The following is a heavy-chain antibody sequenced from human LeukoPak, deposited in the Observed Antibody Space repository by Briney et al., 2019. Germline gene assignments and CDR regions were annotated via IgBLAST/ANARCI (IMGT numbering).Heavy chain of an antibody. Sequence: PSETLSLTCTVSGGSISSSSYYWGWIRQPPGKGLEWIGSIYYSGSTYYNPSLKSRVTISVDTSKNQFSLKLSSVTAADTAVYYCARHSILRSSGWYYFDYWGQGTLVTVSS. J-gene: IGHJ4*02. CDR1: GGSISSSSYY. CDR3: ARHSILRSSGWYYFDY. D-gene: IGHD6-19*01. V-gene: IGHV4-39*01. CDR2: IYYSGST.